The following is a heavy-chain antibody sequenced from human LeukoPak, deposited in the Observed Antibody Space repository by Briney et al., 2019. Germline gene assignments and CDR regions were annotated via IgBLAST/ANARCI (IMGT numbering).Heavy chain of an antibody. CDR3: ARQLGYCTNGVCHTNDY. D-gene: IGHD2-8*01. V-gene: IGHV1-3*01. J-gene: IGHJ4*02. CDR2: INAGNGNT. CDR1: GYTFTSYA. Sequence: ASVKVSCKASGYTFTSYAMHWVRQAPGQRLEWVGWINAGNGNTKYSQKFQGRVTITRDTSASTAYMELSSLRSEDTAVYYCARQLGYCTNGVCHTNDYWGQGTLVTVSS.